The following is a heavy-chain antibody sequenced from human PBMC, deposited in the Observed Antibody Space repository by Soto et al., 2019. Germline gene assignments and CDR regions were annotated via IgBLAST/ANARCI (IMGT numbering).Heavy chain of an antibody. Sequence: SQTRSLACTVSGGSISSYYWSWIRQPPGKGLEWIGYIYYSASTNYNPSLKSRVTISVNTSKNQFSLKLSSVTAADTAVYYCAKGAGFGESYKSWGQGTLVTVS. D-gene: IGHD3-10*01. CDR3: AKGAGFGESYKS. CDR1: GGSISSYY. V-gene: IGHV4-59*01. J-gene: IGHJ5*02. CDR2: IYYSAST.